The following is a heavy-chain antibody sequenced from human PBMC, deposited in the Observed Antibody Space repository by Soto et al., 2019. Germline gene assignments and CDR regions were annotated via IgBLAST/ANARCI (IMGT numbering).Heavy chain of an antibody. CDR1: GFTFSDYA. J-gene: IGHJ4*02. CDR2: VSHDGRNT. D-gene: IGHD6-19*01. CDR3: ARGVRPGLVTSDFNY. Sequence: VQLVESGGGVVQPGRSLRLSCAASGFTFSDYAMHWVRQAPGKGLEWVAVVSHDGRNTHYADSVKGRFTISRDSSTNTVSREITSLRAEDPGVYYCARGVRPGLVTSDFNYWGQGALVTVSS. V-gene: IGHV3-30*03.